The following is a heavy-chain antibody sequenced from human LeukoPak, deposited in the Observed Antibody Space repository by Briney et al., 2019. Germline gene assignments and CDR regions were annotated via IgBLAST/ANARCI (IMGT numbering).Heavy chain of an antibody. CDR1: GYTFTSYY. CDR2: INPSGGST. Sequence: ASVKVSCKASGYTFTSYYMNWVRQAPGQGLEWMGIINPSGGSTRYAQKFQGRVTMTTDKSTSTVYMELSSLRSEDTAVYYCARDFLNRRDVYNLARYNDYCCQGTRVIVSS. V-gene: IGHV1-46*01. J-gene: IGHJ4*02. D-gene: IGHD5-24*01. CDR3: ARDFLNRRDVYNLARYNDY.